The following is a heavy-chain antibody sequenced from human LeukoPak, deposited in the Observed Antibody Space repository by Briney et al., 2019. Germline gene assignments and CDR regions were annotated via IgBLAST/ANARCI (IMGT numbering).Heavy chain of an antibody. J-gene: IGHJ4*02. V-gene: IGHV4-34*09. Sequence: PSETLSLTCAVYGGSFSGYYWSWIRQPPGKGLEWIGEINHSGSTNYNPSLKSRVTISVDTSKNQFSLKLSSVTAADTAVYYCARSPVDTAMDHFDYWGQGTLVTVSS. D-gene: IGHD5-18*01. CDR1: GGSFSGYY. CDR3: ARSPVDTAMDHFDY. CDR2: INHSGST.